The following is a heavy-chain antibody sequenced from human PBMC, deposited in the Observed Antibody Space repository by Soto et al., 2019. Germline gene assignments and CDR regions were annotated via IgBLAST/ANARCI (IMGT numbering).Heavy chain of an antibody. D-gene: IGHD3-22*01. Sequence: PGGSLRLSCAAIGFTFEDHAMHWIRQVPGKGLEWVAGINLNSGITGYADSVKGQFTISRDNDNNSLHLEMNSLKSEDTALYYCAKGRGALTVVSNWFDPWGQGT. CDR2: INLNSGIT. CDR3: AKGRGALTVVSNWFDP. CDR1: GFTFEDHA. J-gene: IGHJ5*02. V-gene: IGHV3-9*01.